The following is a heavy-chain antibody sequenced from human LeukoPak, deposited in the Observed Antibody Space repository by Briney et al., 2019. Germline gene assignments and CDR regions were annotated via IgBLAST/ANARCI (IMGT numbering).Heavy chain of an antibody. Sequence: SETLSLTCTVSGGSVSSGSYYWSWIRQPPGKGLEWIGYIYYSGSTNYNPSLKSRVTISVDTSKNQFSLKLSSVTAADTAVCYCAAAYSNYPGWFDPWGQGTLVTVSS. D-gene: IGHD4-11*01. J-gene: IGHJ5*02. V-gene: IGHV4-61*01. CDR2: IYYSGST. CDR3: AAAYSNYPGWFDP. CDR1: GGSVSSGSYY.